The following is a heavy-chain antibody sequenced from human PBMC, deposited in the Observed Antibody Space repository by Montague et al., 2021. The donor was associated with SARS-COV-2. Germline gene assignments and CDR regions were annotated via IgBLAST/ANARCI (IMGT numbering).Heavy chain of an antibody. CDR1: GGSFSGYY. J-gene: IGHJ6*03. V-gene: IGHV4-34*01. Sequence: SETLSLTRAVYGGSFSGYYWSWIRQPPGKGLEWLGEINHSGSTNYNPSLKSRVTISVDTSKNQFSLKLSSVTAADTAVYYCARLVVPAARYYYYYYYMDVWGKGTTVTVSS. CDR3: ARLVVPAARYYYYYYYMDV. CDR2: INHSGST. D-gene: IGHD2-2*01.